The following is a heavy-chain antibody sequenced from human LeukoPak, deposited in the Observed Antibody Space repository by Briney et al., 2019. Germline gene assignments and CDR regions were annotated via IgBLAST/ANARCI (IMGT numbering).Heavy chain of an antibody. V-gene: IGHV1-46*01. CDR1: EYTFTTYY. CDR3: ARGGGPGNYPFDF. D-gene: IGHD1-7*01. J-gene: IGHJ4*02. Sequence: ASVKVSCKASEYTFTTYYMHWVRQAPGQGLEWVGIINPRGGSTTYAQKFQGRVTMTRETSTSTVYMELSSLKSHDTPMYFFARGGGPGNYPFDFWGQGTLVTVSS. CDR2: INPRGGST.